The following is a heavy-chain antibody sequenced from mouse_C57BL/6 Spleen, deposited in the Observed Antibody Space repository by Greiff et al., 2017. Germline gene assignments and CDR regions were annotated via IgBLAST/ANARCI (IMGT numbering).Heavy chain of an antibody. D-gene: IGHD1-2*01. Sequence: EAGGGLVQPKGSLKLSCAASGFSFNTYAMNWVRQAPGKGLEWVARIRSKSNNYATYYADSVKDRFTISRDDSESMLYLQMNNLKTEDTAMYYCVRATTAYFDVWGTGTTVTVSS. CDR3: VRATTAYFDV. CDR1: GFSFNTYA. V-gene: IGHV10-1*01. CDR2: IRSKSNNYAT. J-gene: IGHJ1*03.